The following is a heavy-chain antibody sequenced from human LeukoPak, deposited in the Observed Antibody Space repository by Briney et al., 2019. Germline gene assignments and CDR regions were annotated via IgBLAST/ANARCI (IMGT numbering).Heavy chain of an antibody. Sequence: PGGSLRLSCAASGFTFSSYAMSWVRQAPGKGLEWVSVIYTGGTTYYADSVKGRFTISRDNSKNTLYLQMNSLRAEDTALYYCARDGDDTSGYFSPFDYWGQGTLVTVSS. CDR1: GFTFSSYA. CDR2: IYTGGTT. D-gene: IGHD3-22*01. J-gene: IGHJ4*02. V-gene: IGHV3-23*03. CDR3: ARDGDDTSGYFSPFDY.